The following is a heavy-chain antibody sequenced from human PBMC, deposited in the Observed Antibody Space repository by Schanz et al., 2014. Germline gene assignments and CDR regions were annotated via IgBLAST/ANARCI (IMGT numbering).Heavy chain of an antibody. CDR2: FHHEDGDT. J-gene: IGHJ6*02. Sequence: QVQLVQSGAEVKKPGASVKVSCKASGYTFTTYYIHWVRQAPGRGLEWMGGFHHEDGDTVYAQKFQGRVIMTEDTSTDTAYVELSRLTSEDTGVYYCATETSRTWFYNGVDVWGQGTTVTVSS. D-gene: IGHD2-2*01. CDR3: ATETSRTWFYNGVDV. CDR1: GYTFTTYY. V-gene: IGHV1-24*01.